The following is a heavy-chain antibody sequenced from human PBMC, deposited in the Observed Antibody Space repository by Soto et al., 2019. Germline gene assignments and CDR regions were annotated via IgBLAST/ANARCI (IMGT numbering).Heavy chain of an antibody. CDR1: GFTFSTYS. D-gene: IGHD6-13*01. J-gene: IGHJ4*02. CDR3: TRDPHSLDY. V-gene: IGHV3-48*02. Sequence: GGSLRLSCAASGFTFSTYSMNWVRQAPGKGLEWVSYITSSSNKIYYADSVKGRFTISRDNAKNSLYLQMNRLRDEDTAVYYCTRDPHSLDYWGQGTLVTVSS. CDR2: ITSSSNKI.